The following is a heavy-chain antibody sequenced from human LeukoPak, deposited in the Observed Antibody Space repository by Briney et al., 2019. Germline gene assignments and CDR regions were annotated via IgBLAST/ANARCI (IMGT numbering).Heavy chain of an antibody. D-gene: IGHD6-19*01. Sequence: ASVKVSFKASGYTFTSYGISWVRQAPGQGLEWMGWISAYNGNTNYAQKLQGRVTMTTDTSTSTAYMELRSLRSDDTAVYYCARDLSYSSDWYDNYWGQGTLVTVSS. CDR1: GYTFTSYG. CDR3: ARDLSYSSDWYDNY. CDR2: ISAYNGNT. J-gene: IGHJ4*02. V-gene: IGHV1-18*01.